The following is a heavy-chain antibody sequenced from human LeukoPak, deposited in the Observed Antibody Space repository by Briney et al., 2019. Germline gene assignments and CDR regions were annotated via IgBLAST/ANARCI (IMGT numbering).Heavy chain of an antibody. CDR2: IIPIVGTA. CDR1: GGTFSSYA. J-gene: IGHJ3*02. V-gene: IGHV1-69*05. CDR3: AREYYYDSSGYSDAFDI. D-gene: IGHD3-22*01. Sequence: SVKVSCTASGGTFSSYAISWVRQAPGQGLEWMGRIIPIVGTANYAQKFQGRVTITTDESTSTAYMELSSLRSEDTAVYYCAREYYYDSSGYSDAFDIWGQGTMVTVSS.